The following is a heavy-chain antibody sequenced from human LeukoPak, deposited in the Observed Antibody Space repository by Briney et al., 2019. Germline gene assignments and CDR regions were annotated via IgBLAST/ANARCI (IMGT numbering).Heavy chain of an antibody. J-gene: IGHJ4*02. CDR3: AKEDRRGRHFDY. Sequence: GRSLGLSCAASGFTFDDYAMHWIRQAPGKGLEWVSGSSWNSGSIGYADSVKGRFTISRDNAKSSLYLQVNSLRAEDTALYYCAKEDRRGRHFDYWGQGTLVTVSS. D-gene: IGHD3-16*01. V-gene: IGHV3-9*01. CDR1: GFTFDDYA. CDR2: SSWNSGSI.